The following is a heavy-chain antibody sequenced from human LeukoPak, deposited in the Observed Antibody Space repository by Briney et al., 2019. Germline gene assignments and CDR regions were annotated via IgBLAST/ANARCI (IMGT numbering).Heavy chain of an antibody. D-gene: IGHD3-22*01. CDR1: GFTFSSYA. V-gene: IGHV3-30*04. Sequence: PGGSLRLSCAASGFTFSSYAMHWVRQAPGKGLEWVAVISYDGSNKYYADSVKGRFTISRENSKNTLYLQMNSLRAEDTAVYYCATTANGVVVTDDAFDIWGQGTMVTVSS. CDR3: ATTANGVVVTDDAFDI. J-gene: IGHJ3*02. CDR2: ISYDGSNK.